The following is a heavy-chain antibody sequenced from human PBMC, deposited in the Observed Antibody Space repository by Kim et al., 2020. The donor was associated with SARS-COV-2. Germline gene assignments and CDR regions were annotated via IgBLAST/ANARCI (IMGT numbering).Heavy chain of an antibody. D-gene: IGHD6-13*01. J-gene: IGHJ4*02. CDR1: GGFISSSNW. CDR2: IYHSRST. Sequence: SETLFLTCAVSGGFISSSNWWSWVRQPPGKGLEWIGEIYHSRSTNYNPSLKSRVTISVDKSKNQFSLKLSSVTAADTAVYYCAIYITAAAGRGFDYWGQGTLVTVSS. V-gene: IGHV4-4*02. CDR3: AIYITAAAGRGFDY.